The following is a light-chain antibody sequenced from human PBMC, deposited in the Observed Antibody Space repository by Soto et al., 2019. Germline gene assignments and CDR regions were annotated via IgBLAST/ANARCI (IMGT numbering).Light chain of an antibody. J-gene: IGKJ1*01. Sequence: DIQMTPSPSSVSASVGDRVTISCRASHDVRSWLAWYQQKPGKATNLLIYGASTLQSGVPSRFSCSRSGPDFALSIRSLQPEEFATYYWQQGNGGPWTLGQGTKVEIK. CDR2: GAS. CDR3: QQGNGGPWT. CDR1: HDVRSW. V-gene: IGKV1-12*02.